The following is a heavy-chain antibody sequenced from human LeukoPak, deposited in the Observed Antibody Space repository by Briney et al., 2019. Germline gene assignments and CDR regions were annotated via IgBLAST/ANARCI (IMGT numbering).Heavy chain of an antibody. CDR1: GYTFTGYY. CDR2: INPNSGGT. D-gene: IGHD6-19*01. V-gene: IGHV1-2*06. CDR3: ARYSSGWYLNWFDP. Sequence: ASVKVSCKASGYTFTGYYMHWVRQAPGQGLEWMGRINPNSGGTNYAQKFQGRVTMTRETSISTAYMELSRLRSDDTAVYYCARYSSGWYLNWFDPWGQGTLVTVSS. J-gene: IGHJ5*02.